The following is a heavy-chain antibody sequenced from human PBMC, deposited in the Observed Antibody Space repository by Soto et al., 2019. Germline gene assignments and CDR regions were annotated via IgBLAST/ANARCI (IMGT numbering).Heavy chain of an antibody. J-gene: IGHJ4*02. CDR3: VTEWGGFEY. Sequence: DSVKGRFTISRDNSKNTLYVQMNSLRAEDTAVYYCVTEWGGFEYWGQGTLLTVSS. D-gene: IGHD3-16*01. V-gene: IGHV3-30*02.